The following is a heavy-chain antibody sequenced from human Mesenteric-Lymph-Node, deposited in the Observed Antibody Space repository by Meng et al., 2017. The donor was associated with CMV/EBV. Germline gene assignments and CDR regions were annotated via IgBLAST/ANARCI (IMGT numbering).Heavy chain of an antibody. CDR3: ARQVGSSGWTIYFDS. D-gene: IGHD3-22*01. CDR1: GGSVSSGRYY. CDR2: SGNT. V-gene: IGHV4-61*01. J-gene: IGHJ4*02. Sequence: SETLSLTCSVSGGSVSSGRYYWSWIRQPPGKGLEWIGFSGNTNYNPSLKSRVTISVDTSKSQFSLRLSSVTAADTAVYYCARQVGSSGWTIYFDSWGQGTLVTVSS.